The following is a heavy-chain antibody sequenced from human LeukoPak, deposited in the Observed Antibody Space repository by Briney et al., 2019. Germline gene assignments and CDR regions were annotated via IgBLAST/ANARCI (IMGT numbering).Heavy chain of an antibody. Sequence: GGSLRLSCAASGFTFSGYTMNWVRQAPGKGRQWVSSISGNSNYIYYEDSVKGRFTISRDNAKNSLFLQMNSLGAEDTAVYYCARDEEIAVPGTLDYWGQGILVTVSS. V-gene: IGHV3-21*01. D-gene: IGHD6-19*01. CDR2: ISGNSNYI. CDR1: GFTFSGYT. J-gene: IGHJ4*02. CDR3: ARDEEIAVPGTLDY.